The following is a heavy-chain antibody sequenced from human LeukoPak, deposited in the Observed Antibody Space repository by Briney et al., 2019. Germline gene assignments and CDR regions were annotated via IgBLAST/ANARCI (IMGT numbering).Heavy chain of an antibody. Sequence: SETLSLTCAVYGGSFSGYYWSWIRQPPGKGLEWIGEINHSGSTNYSPSLKSRVTISVDTSKNQFSLKLSSVTAADTAVYYCARDLNWNDAYWGQGTLSPSPQ. CDR3: ARDLNWNDAY. V-gene: IGHV4-34*01. CDR1: GGSFSGYY. D-gene: IGHD1-1*01. J-gene: IGHJ4*02. CDR2: INHSGST.